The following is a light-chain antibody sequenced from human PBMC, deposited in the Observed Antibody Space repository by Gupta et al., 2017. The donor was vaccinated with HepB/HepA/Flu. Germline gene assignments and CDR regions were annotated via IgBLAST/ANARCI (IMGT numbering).Light chain of an antibody. CDR1: SSDIGTYDL. Sequence: QSALTQPASVSGSPGQSIPISCTGTSSDIGTYDLVSWYQQHPGKAPKLMIYEVNKRPSGVSDRFSGSNSGNTASLTISGLQAEDEADYYCSSYTGSDTFVFFGGGTRLTVL. J-gene: IGLJ2*01. V-gene: IGLV2-23*02. CDR2: EVN. CDR3: SSYTGSDTFVF.